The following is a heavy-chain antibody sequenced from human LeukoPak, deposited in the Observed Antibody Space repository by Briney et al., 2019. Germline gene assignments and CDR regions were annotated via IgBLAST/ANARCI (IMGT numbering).Heavy chain of an antibody. J-gene: IGHJ6*02. Sequence: ASVKVSCKASGGTFSSYTISWVRQAPGQGLEWMRRIIPILGIANYAQKFQGRVTITADKSTSTAYMELSSLRSEDTAVYYCAAGQAKGDFWSGYRVDDYYYGMDVWGQGTTVTVSS. CDR1: GGTFSSYT. CDR3: AAGQAKGDFWSGYRVDDYYYGMDV. V-gene: IGHV1-69*02. D-gene: IGHD3-3*01. CDR2: IIPILGIA.